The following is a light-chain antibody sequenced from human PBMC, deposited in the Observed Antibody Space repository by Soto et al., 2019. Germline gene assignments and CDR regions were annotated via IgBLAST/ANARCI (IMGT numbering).Light chain of an antibody. CDR2: AAS. J-gene: IGKJ5*01. Sequence: DIQMPQSPSSLSASVGDRVTITCRASQSISSYLNWYQQKPGKAPKLLIYAASSLQSGVPSRFSGSGSGTDFTLTISSLQPEDCATYYCQHSYSTPPTFGQGTRLEIK. V-gene: IGKV1-39*01. CDR3: QHSYSTPPT. CDR1: QSISSY.